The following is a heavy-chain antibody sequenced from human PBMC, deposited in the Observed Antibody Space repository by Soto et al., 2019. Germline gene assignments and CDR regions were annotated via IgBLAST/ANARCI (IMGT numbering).Heavy chain of an antibody. V-gene: IGHV2-26*01. CDR3: ARFCREYYDILTGYYTANWFDP. CDR2: IFSNDEK. CDR1: GFSLSNARMG. D-gene: IGHD3-9*01. Sequence: GSGPTLVNPTETLTLTCTVSGFSLSNARMGVSWIRQPPGKALEWLAHIFSNDEKSYSTSLKSRLTISKDTSKSQVVLTMTNMDPVDTATYYCARFCREYYDILTGYYTANWFDPWGQGTLVTVSS. J-gene: IGHJ5*02.